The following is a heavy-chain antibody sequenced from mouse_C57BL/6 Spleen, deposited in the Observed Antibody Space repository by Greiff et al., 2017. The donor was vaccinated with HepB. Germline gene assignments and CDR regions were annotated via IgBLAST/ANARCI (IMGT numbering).Heavy chain of an antibody. CDR2: IDPENGDT. D-gene: IGHD2-1*01. CDR1: GFNIKDDY. V-gene: IGHV14-4*01. Sequence: VQLQQSGAELVRPGASVKLSCTASGFNIKDDYMHWVKQRPEQGLEWIGWIDPENGDTEYASKFQGKATITADKSSNTAYLQLSSLTSEDTAVYYCTLSFGNGHCCWGQGATLSVSS. J-gene: IGHJ2*01. CDR3: TLSFGNGHCC.